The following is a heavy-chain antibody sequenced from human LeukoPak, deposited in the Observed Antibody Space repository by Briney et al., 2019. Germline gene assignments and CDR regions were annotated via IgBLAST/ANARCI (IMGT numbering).Heavy chain of an antibody. CDR1: GFTFSSYW. V-gene: IGHV3-30*03. Sequence: PGGSLRLSCAASGFTFSSYWMSWVRQAPGKGLEWVAVISYDGSNKYYADSVKGRFTISRDNSRNTLYLQMNSLRAEDTAVYYCATRRDGYNFDYWGQGTLVTVSS. CDR2: ISYDGSNK. D-gene: IGHD5-24*01. J-gene: IGHJ4*02. CDR3: ATRRDGYNFDY.